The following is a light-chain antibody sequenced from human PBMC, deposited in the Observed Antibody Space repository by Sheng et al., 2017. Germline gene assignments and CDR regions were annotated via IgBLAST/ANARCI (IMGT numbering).Light chain of an antibody. V-gene: IGKV3-20*01. CDR1: QSVSRNY. CDR2: SAS. J-gene: IGKJ5*01. Sequence: EIVLTQSPATLSLSPGERATLSCRASQSVSRNYLAWYQQKPGQAPRLLVYSASNRATGVPDRFSGSGSGTDFTLTISGVEPEDFVVYYCQQSGNSITFGQGTRLEIK. CDR3: QQSGNSIT.